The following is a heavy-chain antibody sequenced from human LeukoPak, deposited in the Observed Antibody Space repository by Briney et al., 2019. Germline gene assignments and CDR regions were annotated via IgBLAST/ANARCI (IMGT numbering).Heavy chain of an antibody. CDR1: GGSISSFY. J-gene: IGHJ4*02. CDR2: IYYSGST. V-gene: IGHV4-59*01. Sequence: SETLSLTCTVSGGSISSFYWSWIRQPPGKGLERIGYIYYSGSTNYNPSLKSRVTISVGTSKNQFSLKLSSVTAADTAVYYCARGGVFFDYWGQGTLVTVSS. D-gene: IGHD3-10*01. CDR3: ARGGVFFDY.